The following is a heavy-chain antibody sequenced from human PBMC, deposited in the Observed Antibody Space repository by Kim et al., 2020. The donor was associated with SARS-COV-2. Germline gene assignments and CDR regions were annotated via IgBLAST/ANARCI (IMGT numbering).Heavy chain of an antibody. Sequence: GGSLRLSCAASGFLVSSNYMSWVRQAPGKGLEWVSGIYSGGRIYNADAVKGRFPISRDTSKNTPDLQMNSLGVEDTAVYYCARNLREYCSGGNCYALGYWGQGTQVTVSS. D-gene: IGHD2-15*01. CDR2: IYSGGRI. J-gene: IGHJ4*02. CDR1: GFLVSSNY. V-gene: IGHV3-53*01. CDR3: ARNLREYCSGGNCYALGY.